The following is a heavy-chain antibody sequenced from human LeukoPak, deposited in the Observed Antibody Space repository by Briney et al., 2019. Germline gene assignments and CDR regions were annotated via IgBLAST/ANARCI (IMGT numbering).Heavy chain of an antibody. V-gene: IGHV5-51*01. Sequence: GESLKFSCKGSGYSFTSYWIGWVRQMPGKGLEWMGIIYPGDSDTRYSPSFQGQVTISADKSISTAYLQWSSLKASDTAMYYCARLDIVVVPAATDTTDYGMDVWGQGTTVTVSS. J-gene: IGHJ6*02. D-gene: IGHD2-2*01. CDR1: GYSFTSYW. CDR2: IYPGDSDT. CDR3: ARLDIVVVPAATDTTDYGMDV.